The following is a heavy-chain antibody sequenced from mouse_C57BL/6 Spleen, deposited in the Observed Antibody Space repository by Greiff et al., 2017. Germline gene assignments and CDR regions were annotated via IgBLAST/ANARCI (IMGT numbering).Heavy chain of an antibody. CDR2: INPNNGGT. D-gene: IGHD2-5*01. CDR1: GYTFTDYN. V-gene: IGHV1-22*01. CDR3: ARSRAYYSNGPPYWYFDV. Sequence: EVKLQESGPELVKPGASVKMSCKASGYTFTDYNMHWVKQSHGKSLEWIGYINPNNGGTSYNQKFKGKATLTVNKSSSTAYMELRSLTSEDSAVYYCARSRAYYSNGPPYWYFDVWGTGTTVTVSS. J-gene: IGHJ1*03.